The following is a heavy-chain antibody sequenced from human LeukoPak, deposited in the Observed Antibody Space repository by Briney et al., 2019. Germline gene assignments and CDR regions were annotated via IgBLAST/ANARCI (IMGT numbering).Heavy chain of an antibody. V-gene: IGHV1-18*01. Sequence: ASVKVSCKASGYTFTSYGISWVRQAPGQGLEWMGWISAYNGNTNYAQKFQGRVTMTRDTSTSTVYMELSSLRSEDTAVYYCARAHSGYEGGAFDIWGQGTMVTVSS. D-gene: IGHD5-12*01. CDR3: ARAHSGYEGGAFDI. CDR1: GYTFTSYG. CDR2: ISAYNGNT. J-gene: IGHJ3*02.